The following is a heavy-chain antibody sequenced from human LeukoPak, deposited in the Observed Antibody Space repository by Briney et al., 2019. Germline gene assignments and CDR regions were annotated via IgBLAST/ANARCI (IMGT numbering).Heavy chain of an antibody. D-gene: IGHD6-13*01. V-gene: IGHV3-30*02. Sequence: GGSLRLSCKGSGFTFENSYITWVRQAPGKGLEWVAFVQYDGSDKYYADSVKGRFTISRDNSKNMVFLQMDSLRAEDTAVYYCAKDENIRAGGGPGYWGQGTLVTVSS. J-gene: IGHJ4*02. CDR3: AKDENIRAGGGPGY. CDR2: VQYDGSDK. CDR1: GFTFENSY.